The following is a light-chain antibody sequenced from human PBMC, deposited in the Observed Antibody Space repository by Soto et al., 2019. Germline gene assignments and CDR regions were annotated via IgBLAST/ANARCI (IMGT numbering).Light chain of an antibody. J-gene: IGKJ5*01. CDR1: QSVSTN. V-gene: IGKV3-15*01. Sequence: EIVLTDSPATLSVSRGEIATLSCRASQSVSTNLAWYQQKLGQAPRVLIYGSSSRATGVPARFSGSGSGTEFTLTISSLQPEDIATYYCQQCHNVPPITFGQGTRLEIK. CDR2: GSS. CDR3: QQCHNVPPIT.